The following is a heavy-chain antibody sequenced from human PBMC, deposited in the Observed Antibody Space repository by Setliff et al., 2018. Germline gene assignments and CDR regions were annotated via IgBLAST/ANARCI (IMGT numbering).Heavy chain of an antibody. J-gene: IGHJ4*02. CDR2: IYYSGST. CDR1: GGSVSDSTYY. V-gene: IGHV4-39*07. D-gene: IGHD3-10*01. Sequence: SETLSLTCTVSGGSVSDSTYYWGWVRQPPGKGLEWIGSIYYSGSTYYNPSLRSRVTISVDTSKNQFSLQLSSVTAADTAVYYCARDRTYYGSGTYTRWFDYWGQGTLVTVSS. CDR3: ARDRTYYGSGTYTRWFDY.